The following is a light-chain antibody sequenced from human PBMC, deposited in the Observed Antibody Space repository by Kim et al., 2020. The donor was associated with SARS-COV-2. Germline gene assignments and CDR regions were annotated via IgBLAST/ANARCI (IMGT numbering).Light chain of an antibody. CDR3: QQSFSFPPT. J-gene: IGKJ2*01. CDR1: QSIATY. V-gene: IGKV1-39*01. CDR2: AAS. Sequence: SASVGDRVTITCRASQSIATYLIWYQQKSEKAPKLLISAASRLQSGVPSRFSGSGSGTDFTLTITSLQPEDFATYYCQQSFSFPPTFGQGTKLEIK.